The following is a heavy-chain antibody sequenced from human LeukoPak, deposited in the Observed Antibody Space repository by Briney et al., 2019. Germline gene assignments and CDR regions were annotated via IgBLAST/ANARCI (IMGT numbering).Heavy chain of an antibody. V-gene: IGHV5-51*01. D-gene: IGHD6-13*01. CDR2: IYPGDSDT. CDR1: GYSINNYW. Sequence: GESLKISCKGSGYSINNYWIGWVRQMPGKGLEWMGIIYPGDSDTRYSPSFQGQVTISADKSISTAYLQWSSLKASDTAVYYCARRDIAAGGFNYWGQGTLVTVSS. CDR3: ARRDIAAGGFNY. J-gene: IGHJ4*02.